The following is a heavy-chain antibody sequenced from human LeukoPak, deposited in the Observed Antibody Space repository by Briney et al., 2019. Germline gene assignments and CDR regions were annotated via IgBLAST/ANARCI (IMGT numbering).Heavy chain of an antibody. CDR2: ISSSSSYT. J-gene: IGHJ4*02. CDR3: SRTLHSSSWYY. CDR1: GFTFSDYY. V-gene: IGHV3-11*06. Sequence: PGGSLRLSCAASGFTFSDYYMSWIRQAPGKGLEWVSYISSSSSYTNYADSVKGRFTISRDNAKNSLYLQMSSLRAEDTAVYYCSRTLHSSSWYYWGQGTLVTVSS. D-gene: IGHD6-13*01.